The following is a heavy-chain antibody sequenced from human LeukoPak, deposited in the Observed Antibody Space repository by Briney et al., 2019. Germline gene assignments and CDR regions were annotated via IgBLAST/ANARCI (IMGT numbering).Heavy chain of an antibody. J-gene: IGHJ3*02. CDR1: GYSISSGYY. CDR2: IYHSGST. D-gene: IGHD4-23*01. Sequence: SETLSLTCTVSGYSISSGYYCGWIRQPPGKGLERIGSIYHSGSTYYNPSLKSRVTISVDTSKNQFSLKLSSVTAADTAVYYCARLIYGGNPNDAFDIWGQGTMVTVSS. V-gene: IGHV4-38-2*02. CDR3: ARLIYGGNPNDAFDI.